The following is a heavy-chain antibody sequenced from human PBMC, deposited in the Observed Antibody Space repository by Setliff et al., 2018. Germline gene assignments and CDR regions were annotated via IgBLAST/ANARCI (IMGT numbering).Heavy chain of an antibody. Sequence: SETLSLTCAVYGGSFSGYYWSWIRQPPGKGLEWIGEINHSGSTNYNPSLKSRVTISVDTSKNQFSLKLTSVTAADTAFYFCAKGGTYRYFDFWGQGTLVTVSS. J-gene: IGHJ4*02. CDR3: AKGGTYRYFDF. CDR1: GGSFSGYY. D-gene: IGHD1-1*01. V-gene: IGHV4-34*01. CDR2: INHSGST.